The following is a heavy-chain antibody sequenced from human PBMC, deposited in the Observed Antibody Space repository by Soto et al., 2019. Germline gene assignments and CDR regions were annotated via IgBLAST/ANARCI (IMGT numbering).Heavy chain of an antibody. J-gene: IGHJ5*02. D-gene: IGHD3-9*01. V-gene: IGHV4-34*01. CDR3: ARGGRYYDILTGYKALGWFDP. CDR2: INHSGST. CDR1: GGSFSGYY. Sequence: SETLSLTCAVYGGSFSGYYWSWIRQPPGKGLEWIGEINHSGSTNYNPSLKSRVTISVDTSKNQFSLKLSSVTAADTAVYYCARGGRYYDILTGYKALGWFDPWGQGTLVTVSS.